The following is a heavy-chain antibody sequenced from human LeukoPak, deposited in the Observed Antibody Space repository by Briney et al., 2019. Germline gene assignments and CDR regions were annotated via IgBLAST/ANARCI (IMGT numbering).Heavy chain of an antibody. D-gene: IGHD6-13*01. J-gene: IGHJ4*01. CDR1: GFTFSSYA. V-gene: IGHV3-64*01. CDR2: ISSNGGST. Sequence: PGGSLRLSCAASGFTFSSYAMHWVRQAPGKGPEYVSAISSNGGSTYYANSVKGRFTISRDNSKNTLYLQMSSLRAEDTAVYYCARDGTAAGLYFDLWGQGSLVTVSS. CDR3: ARDGTAAGLYFDL.